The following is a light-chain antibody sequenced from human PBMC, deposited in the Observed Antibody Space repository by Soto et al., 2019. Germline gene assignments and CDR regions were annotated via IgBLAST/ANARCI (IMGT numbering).Light chain of an antibody. CDR3: SSYSISTAYL. J-gene: IGLJ1*01. CDR2: EVS. Sequence: QSVLTQPASVSGSPGQSITISCTGTSSDVGGYDYVSWYQLHPGKAPKLMVFEVSNWPSGVSYRFSGSKSGNTASLTISGLQADDEADYFCSSYSISTAYLFGTGTKVTVL. CDR1: SSDVGGYDY. V-gene: IGLV2-14*01.